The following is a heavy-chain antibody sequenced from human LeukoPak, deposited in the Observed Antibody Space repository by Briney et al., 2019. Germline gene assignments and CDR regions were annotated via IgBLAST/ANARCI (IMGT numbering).Heavy chain of an antibody. J-gene: IGHJ4*02. CDR1: GFTFSSYA. CDR2: ISGSGGST. Sequence: PGGSLRLSCAASGFTFSSYAMSWVRQAPGKGLEWVSAISGSGGSTYYADSVKGRFTISRDNSKNTLYLQMNSLRAEDTAVYYCAKVTLTTVVTTVAIYYWGQGTLVTVSS. V-gene: IGHV3-23*01. CDR3: AKVTLTTVVTTVAIYY. D-gene: IGHD4-23*01.